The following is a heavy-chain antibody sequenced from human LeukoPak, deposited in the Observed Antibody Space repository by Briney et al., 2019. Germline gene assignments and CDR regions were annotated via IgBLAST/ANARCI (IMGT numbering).Heavy chain of an antibody. CDR1: GFTFSTSW. V-gene: IGHV3-7*01. CDR3: ARDWGGPDDC. Sequence: PGGSLRLSCVASGFTFSTSWMSWVRQAPGKGLEWVANINQNGSEKYAVDPVKGRFIISRDDAKNSLYLQMNSLRAEDTAIYYCARDWGGPDDCWGQGTLVTVTS. D-gene: IGHD3-16*01. J-gene: IGHJ4*02. CDR2: INQNGSEK.